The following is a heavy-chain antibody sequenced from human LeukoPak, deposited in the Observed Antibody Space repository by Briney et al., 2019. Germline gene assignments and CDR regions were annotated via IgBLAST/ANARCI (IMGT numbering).Heavy chain of an antibody. Sequence: GGSLRLSCAASGFTFSYYDMSWVRQTPGKGLEWVASITLSGGSTFYADSVKGRFTISRDNSKNTLYLQMNSLSAEDTAVYYCAKRGNPAVGHHYLDVWGKGTTVSVSS. J-gene: IGHJ6*03. D-gene: IGHD2-2*01. CDR2: ITLSGGST. V-gene: IGHV3-23*01. CDR3: AKRGNPAVGHHYLDV. CDR1: GFTFSYYD.